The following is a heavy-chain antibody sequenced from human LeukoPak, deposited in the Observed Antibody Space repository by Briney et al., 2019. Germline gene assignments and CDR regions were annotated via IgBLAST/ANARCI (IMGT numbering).Heavy chain of an antibody. CDR3: ARDRDYFGSGLHAFDI. V-gene: IGHV1-46*01. CDR2: MNPSGDSA. D-gene: IGHD3-10*01. Sequence: ASVKVSRKASGYIFSIYYMHWVRQAPGQGLEWMGIMNPSGDSATYAQRFQGRVTMTRDTSTSTVYMELSSLRSDDAAVYYCARDRDYFGSGLHAFDIWGQGTMVIVSS. CDR1: GYIFSIYY. J-gene: IGHJ3*02.